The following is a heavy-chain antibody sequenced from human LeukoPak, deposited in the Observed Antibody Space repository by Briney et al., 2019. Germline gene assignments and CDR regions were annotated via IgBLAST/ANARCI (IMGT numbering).Heavy chain of an antibody. CDR2: ISSSSSYI. CDR3: ARDDGSGSYYYSN. Sequence: GGSLRLSCAASGFTFSSYSMNWVRQAPGKGLEWVSSISSSSSYIYYADSVKGRFTISRDNAKNSLYLQMNSLRAEDTAVYYCARDDGSGSYYYSNWGQGTLATVSS. D-gene: IGHD1-26*01. V-gene: IGHV3-21*01. J-gene: IGHJ4*02. CDR1: GFTFSSYS.